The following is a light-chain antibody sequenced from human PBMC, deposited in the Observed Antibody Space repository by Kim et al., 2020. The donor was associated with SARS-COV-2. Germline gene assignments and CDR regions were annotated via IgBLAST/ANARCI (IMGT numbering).Light chain of an antibody. J-gene: IGLJ2*01. V-gene: IGLV3-19*01. Sequence: SSELTQDPAVSVALGQTVSITCQGDSLRSYYAAWYQQKPGQAPILVIYGKNNRPSGIPDRFSGTSSGNTASLTITGTPAGDEADYYCNSRDSNDNVVFGGGTKVTVL. CDR1: SLRSYY. CDR2: GKN. CDR3: NSRDSNDNVV.